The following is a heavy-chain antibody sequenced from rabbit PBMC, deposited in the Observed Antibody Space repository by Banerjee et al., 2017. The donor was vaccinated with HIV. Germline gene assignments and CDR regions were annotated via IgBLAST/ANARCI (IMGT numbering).Heavy chain of an antibody. D-gene: IGHD4-1*01. CDR3: ARDLAGVIGWNFGL. CDR2: IYAGSSGST. Sequence: QEQLKETGGGLVQHGGSLTLSCKASGFDFSSYYMSWVRQAPGKGLEWIACIYAGSSGSTYYASWAKGRFTISKTSSTTVTLQMTSLTAADTATYFCARDLAGVIGWNFGLWGQGTLVTVS. J-gene: IGHJ4*01. V-gene: IGHV1S45*01. CDR1: GFDFSSYYM.